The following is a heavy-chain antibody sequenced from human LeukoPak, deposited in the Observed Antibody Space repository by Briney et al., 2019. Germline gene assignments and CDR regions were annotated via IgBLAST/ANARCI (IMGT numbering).Heavy chain of an antibody. CDR1: GGTFSSYA. CDR2: IIPIFGTA. CDR3: ARSRLYCSSTSCYGFDY. Sequence: SVKDSCKASGGTFSSYAISWVRQAPGQGLEWMGGIIPIFGTANYAQKFQGRVTITADKSTSTAYMELSSLRSEDTAVYYCARSRLYCSSTSCYGFDYWGQGTLVTVSS. V-gene: IGHV1-69*06. D-gene: IGHD2-2*01. J-gene: IGHJ4*02.